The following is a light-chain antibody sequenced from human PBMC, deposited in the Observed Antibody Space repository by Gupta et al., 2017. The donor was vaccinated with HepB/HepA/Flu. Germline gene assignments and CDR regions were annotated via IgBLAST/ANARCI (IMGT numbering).Light chain of an antibody. CDR3: QQYNSYPYT. CDR2: KAS. J-gene: IGKJ2*01. V-gene: IGKV1-5*03. Sequence: DIQLTQSPSTLSAAVGDRVTLTCRASQSISSWLAGYQQKPGKAPKLLIYKASSLESGVPSRFCGGRSGTKFIPTISSLQPDDFSADYCQQYNSYPYTFGQGTKLEIK. CDR1: QSISSW.